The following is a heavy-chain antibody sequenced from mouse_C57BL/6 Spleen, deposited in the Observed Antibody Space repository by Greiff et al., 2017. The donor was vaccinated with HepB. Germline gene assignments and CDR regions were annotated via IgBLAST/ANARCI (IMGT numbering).Heavy chain of an antibody. CDR1: GYTFTDYN. V-gene: IGHV1-22*01. J-gene: IGHJ3*01. D-gene: IGHD2-4*01. CDR3: ASSTIYYDYDGFAY. CDR2: INPNNGGT. Sequence: VQLQQSGPELVKPGASVKMSCKASGYTFTDYNMHWVKQSHGKSLEWIGYINPNNGGTSYNQKFKGKATLTVNKSSSTAYMELRSLTAEDSAVYYSASSTIYYDYDGFAYWGQGTLVAVSA.